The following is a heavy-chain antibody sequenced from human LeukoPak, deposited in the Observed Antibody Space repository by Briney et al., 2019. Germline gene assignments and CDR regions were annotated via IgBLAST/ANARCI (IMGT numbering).Heavy chain of an antibody. D-gene: IGHD3-10*01. V-gene: IGHV7-4-1*02. CDR3: ARALLWFGNVGWFDA. CDR2: INSNTGNP. J-gene: IGHJ5*02. Sequence: ASVKVSCKASGYMFTSYAMNWVRQATGQGLEWMGWINSNTGNPTNTQGFTGRLVFSLDTSVRTAFLQINSLEAEDTAVYYCARALLWFGNVGWFDAGGEGALVTVSS. CDR1: GYMFTSYA.